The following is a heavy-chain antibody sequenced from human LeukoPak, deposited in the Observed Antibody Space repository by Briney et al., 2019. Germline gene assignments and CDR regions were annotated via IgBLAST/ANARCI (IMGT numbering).Heavy chain of an antibody. Sequence: PGGYLRLSCAASGFTFSSYVMSWVRQAPGKGLEWVSAITGGGDKTYYPESAKGQFTISRDNSKRTLYLQINSLRAEDTAVYFCARGDRSTGWIYWGQGTLVTVSS. CDR1: GFTFSSYV. CDR3: ARGDRSTGWIY. V-gene: IGHV3-23*01. D-gene: IGHD2-8*02. J-gene: IGHJ4*02. CDR2: ITGGGDKT.